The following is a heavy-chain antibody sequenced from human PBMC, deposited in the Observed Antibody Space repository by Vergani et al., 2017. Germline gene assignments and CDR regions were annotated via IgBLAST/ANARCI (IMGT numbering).Heavy chain of an antibody. CDR3: VKGIGGSDSGSSLIFQH. J-gene: IGHJ1*01. D-gene: IGHD1-26*01. CDR1: GFTFSSYA. Sequence: EVQLVESGGGLVQPGGSLRLSCSASGFTFSSYAMHWVRQAPGKGLEYVSAISSNGGSTYSADSVKGRFTISRDNSKNTLYLQMSSLRAEDTAVYYCVKGIGGSDSGSSLIFQHWGQGTLVTVSS. CDR2: ISSNGGST. V-gene: IGHV3-64D*06.